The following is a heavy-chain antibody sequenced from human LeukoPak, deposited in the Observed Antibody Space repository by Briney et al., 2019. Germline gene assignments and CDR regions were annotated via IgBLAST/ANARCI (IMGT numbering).Heavy chain of an antibody. CDR2: ISSSSSYI. Sequence: PGGSLRLSCAASGFTFSSYSMNWVRQAPGKGLEWVSSISSSSSYIYCADSVKGRFTISRDNAKNSLYLQMNSLRAEDTAVYYCAREVVTALVWLDPWGQGTLVTVSS. J-gene: IGHJ5*02. CDR3: AREVVTALVWLDP. CDR1: GFTFSSYS. D-gene: IGHD4-23*01. V-gene: IGHV3-21*01.